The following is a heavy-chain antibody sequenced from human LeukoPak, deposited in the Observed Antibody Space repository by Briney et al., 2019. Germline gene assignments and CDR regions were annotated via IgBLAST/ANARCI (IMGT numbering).Heavy chain of an antibody. V-gene: IGHV3-30*18. CDR1: GFTFSTYN. CDR2: ISYDGRNK. J-gene: IGHJ4*02. Sequence: GGSLRLSCAVSGFTFSTYNMNWVRQAPGKGLEWVAVISYDGRNKHYPDSVKGRFTISRDISTDTLWLQMDSLRTEDTAVYYCAKGPLRGTAAAIDYWGQGTLVTVSS. CDR3: AKGPLRGTAAAIDY. D-gene: IGHD2-2*01.